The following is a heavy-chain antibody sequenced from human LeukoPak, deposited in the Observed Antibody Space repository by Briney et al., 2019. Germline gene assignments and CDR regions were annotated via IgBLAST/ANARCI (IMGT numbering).Heavy chain of an antibody. CDR1: GFTFNNYA. CDR2: ISGSGGST. J-gene: IGHJ4*02. CDR3: ANQYSSGWYGGYYFDY. V-gene: IGHV3-23*01. D-gene: IGHD6-19*01. Sequence: GGSLRLPCAASGFTFNNYAMSWVRQAPGKGLEWVSAISGSGGSTYYADSVKGRFTISRDNSKNTLYLQMNSLRAEDTAVYYCANQYSSGWYGGYYFDYWGQGTLVTVSS.